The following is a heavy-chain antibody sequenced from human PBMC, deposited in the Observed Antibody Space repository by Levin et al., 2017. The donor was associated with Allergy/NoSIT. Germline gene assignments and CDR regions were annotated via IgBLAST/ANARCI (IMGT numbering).Heavy chain of an antibody. D-gene: IGHD2-2*01. CDR3: AKPTHYCSRTSCRLYYYGMDV. J-gene: IGHJ6*02. CDR1: GFTFSSYG. CDR2: ISYDGSNK. Sequence: GGSLRLSCAASGFTFSSYGMHWVRQAPGKGLEWVAVISYDGSNKYYADSVKGRFTISRDNSKNTLYLQMNSLRAEDTAVYYCAKPTHYCSRTSCRLYYYGMDVWGQGTTVTVSS. V-gene: IGHV3-30*18.